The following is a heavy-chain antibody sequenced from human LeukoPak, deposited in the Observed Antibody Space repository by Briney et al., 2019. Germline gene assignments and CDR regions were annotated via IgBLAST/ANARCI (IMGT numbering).Heavy chain of an antibody. Sequence: PGGSLRLSCAASGFTLSSYSMNWVRQAPGQGLEWVSYITGSSSTISYADSVKGRFTISRDNARNSLYLQMNSLRAEDTAVYCCATDRHWAFDYWGQGTLVTVSS. CDR2: ITGSSSTI. CDR3: ATDRHWAFDY. D-gene: IGHD3-16*01. CDR1: GFTLSSYS. V-gene: IGHV3-48*01. J-gene: IGHJ4*02.